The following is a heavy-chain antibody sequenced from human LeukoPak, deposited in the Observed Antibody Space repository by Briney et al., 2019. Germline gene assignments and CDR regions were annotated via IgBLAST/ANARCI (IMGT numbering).Heavy chain of an antibody. J-gene: IGHJ4*02. CDR2: ISYDGSNK. D-gene: IGHD6-13*01. CDR1: GFTFSSYA. CDR3: ARGLGSSWFYR. V-gene: IGHV3-30-3*01. Sequence: PGGSLRLSCAASGFTFSSYAMPWVRQAPGKGLEWVAVISYDGSNKYYADSVKGRFTISRENSKNTLYLQMNSLRAEDTAVYYCARGLGSSWFYRWGQGTLVTVSS.